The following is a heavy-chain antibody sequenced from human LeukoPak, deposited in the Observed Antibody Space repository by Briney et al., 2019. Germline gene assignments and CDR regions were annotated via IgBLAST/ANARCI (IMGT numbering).Heavy chain of an antibody. Sequence: ASVKVSYKASGYTFTSYGISWVRQAPGQGLEWMGWISAYNGNTNYAQKLQGRVTMTTDTSTSTAYMELRSLRSDDTAVYYCARSIAVAGRRYNWFDPWGQGTLVTVSS. D-gene: IGHD6-19*01. J-gene: IGHJ5*02. CDR3: ARSIAVAGRRYNWFDP. V-gene: IGHV1-18*01. CDR2: ISAYNGNT. CDR1: GYTFTSYG.